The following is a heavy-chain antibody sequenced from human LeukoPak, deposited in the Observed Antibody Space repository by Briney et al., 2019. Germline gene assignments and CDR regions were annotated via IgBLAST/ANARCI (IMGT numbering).Heavy chain of an antibody. CDR1: GYTLSELS. CDR2: FDPEVDET. Sequence: GASVKVSCKVSGYTLSELSMHWVRQAPGRGLEWMGGFDPEVDETTYAQRFQGRFTMTEDTSTDTAYMELSSLRSEDTAIYYCATDRIVEVNFEAFLFWGQGTLVTVSS. V-gene: IGHV1-24*01. J-gene: IGHJ3*01. D-gene: IGHD1-26*01. CDR3: ATDRIVEVNFEAFLF.